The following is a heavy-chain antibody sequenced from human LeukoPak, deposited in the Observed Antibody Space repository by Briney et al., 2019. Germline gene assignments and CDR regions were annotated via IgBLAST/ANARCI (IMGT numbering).Heavy chain of an antibody. Sequence: GGSLRLSCAASGFTFSSYGMHWVRQAPGKGLEWVAVIWYDGSNKYYADSVEGRFTISRDNSKNTLYLKMNSLSAEDTAVYYCARGGVPAAYIDYWGQGTLVTVSS. D-gene: IGHD2-2*01. CDR1: GFTFSSYG. J-gene: IGHJ4*02. CDR3: ARGGVPAAYIDY. CDR2: IWYDGSNK. V-gene: IGHV3-33*01.